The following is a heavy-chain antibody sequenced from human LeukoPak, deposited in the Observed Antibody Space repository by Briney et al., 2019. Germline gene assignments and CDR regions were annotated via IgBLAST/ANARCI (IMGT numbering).Heavy chain of an antibody. Sequence: GGTLRLSCAASGFTFSSYGMSWVRQAPGKGLEWVSLISRDGMISYYADSVKGRFIISRDKFKDSLYLQMNSLRTDDTALYYCAKEDTSMVTLSHWGQGTLVTVSS. CDR3: AKEDTSMVTLSH. CDR1: GFTFSSYG. CDR2: ISRDGMIS. V-gene: IGHV3-43*02. D-gene: IGHD5-18*01. J-gene: IGHJ4*02.